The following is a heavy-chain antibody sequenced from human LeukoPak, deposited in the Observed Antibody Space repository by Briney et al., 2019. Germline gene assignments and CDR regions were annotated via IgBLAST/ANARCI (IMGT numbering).Heavy chain of an antibody. CDR1: GFTFSTYV. J-gene: IGHJ4*02. D-gene: IGHD2-8*01. CDR2: ISGSGGST. V-gene: IGHV3-23*01. CDR3: AKGCCPIDY. Sequence: GGSLRLPCAASGFTFSTYVMSWVRQAPGKGLEWVSAISGSGGSTYYADSVKGRFTISRDNSKNTLYLQMNSLRAEDTAVYFCAKGCCPIDYWGQGTLVTVSS.